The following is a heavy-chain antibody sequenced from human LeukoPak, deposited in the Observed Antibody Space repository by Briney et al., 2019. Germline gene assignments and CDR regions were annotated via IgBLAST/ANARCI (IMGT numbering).Heavy chain of an antibody. V-gene: IGHV3-9*01. J-gene: IGHJ4*02. CDR2: ISWNSANI. Sequence: SLRLSCAASGFTFSSYGMHWVRQAPGKGLEWVSGISWNSANIAYGDSVKGRFTISRDNARNSLYLQMNSLRADDTALYYCTRGSGYSPLFDCWGQGTLVTVSS. CDR3: TRGSGYSPLFDC. CDR1: GFTFSSYG. D-gene: IGHD3-22*01.